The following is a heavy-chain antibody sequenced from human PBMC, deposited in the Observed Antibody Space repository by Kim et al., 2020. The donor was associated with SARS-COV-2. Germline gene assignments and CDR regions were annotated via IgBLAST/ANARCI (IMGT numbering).Heavy chain of an antibody. Sequence: ADSVTGRFTTSRDNSKNTLYLQMNSLRAEDTAVYYCAKASIEYSVEEFDYWGQGTLVTVSS. D-gene: IGHD2-15*01. CDR3: AKASIEYSVEEFDY. V-gene: IGHV3-23*01. J-gene: IGHJ4*02.